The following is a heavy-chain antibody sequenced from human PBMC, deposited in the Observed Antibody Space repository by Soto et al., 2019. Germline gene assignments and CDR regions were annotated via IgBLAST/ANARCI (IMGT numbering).Heavy chain of an antibody. Sequence: PGGYPRLSCAASGFTVSSNYMSWVRQAPGKGLEWVSVIYSGGSTYYADSVKGRFTISRDNSKNTLYLQMNSLRAEDTAVYYCAREHIYYYGSGSYYSYGMDVWGQGTTVTVSS. CDR3: AREHIYYYGSGSYYSYGMDV. V-gene: IGHV3-53*01. CDR1: GFTVSSNY. CDR2: IYSGGST. D-gene: IGHD3-10*01. J-gene: IGHJ6*02.